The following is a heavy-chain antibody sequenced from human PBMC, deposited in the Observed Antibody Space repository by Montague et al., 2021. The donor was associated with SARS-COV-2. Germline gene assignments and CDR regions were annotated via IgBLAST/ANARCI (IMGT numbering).Heavy chain of an antibody. D-gene: IGHD3-3*01. V-gene: IGHV4-59*01. J-gene: IGHJ6*03. CDR3: ARGPDHYDFWSGYYYYYMDV. CDR2: IYYSGST. CDR1: GGSISSYY. Sequence: SETLSLTCTVSGGSISSYYWSWIRQPPGKGLEWIGHIYYSGSTXXXPSXXXRVTISVDTSKNQFSLKLSSVTAADTAVYYCARGPDHYDFWSGYYYYYMDVWGQGATVTISS.